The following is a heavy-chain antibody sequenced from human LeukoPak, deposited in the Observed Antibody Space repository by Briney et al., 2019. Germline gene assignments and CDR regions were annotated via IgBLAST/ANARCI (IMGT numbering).Heavy chain of an antibody. D-gene: IGHD3-10*01. Sequence: PGGSLRLSCAASGFTFSSCAMSWVRQAPGKGLEWVSAISGSGGSTYYADSVKGRFTISRDNSKNTLYLQMNSLRAEDTAVYYCAKVLWFGELTYYYYGMDVWGQGTTVTVSS. CDR1: GFTFSSCA. J-gene: IGHJ6*02. CDR3: AKVLWFGELTYYYYGMDV. V-gene: IGHV3-23*01. CDR2: ISGSGGST.